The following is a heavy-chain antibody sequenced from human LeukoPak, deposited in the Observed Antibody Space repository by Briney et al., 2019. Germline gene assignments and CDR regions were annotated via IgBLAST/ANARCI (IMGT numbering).Heavy chain of an antibody. CDR1: GFTFSSYA. D-gene: IGHD6-19*01. CDR3: ARVSRIAVAEFDY. Sequence: GGSLRLSCAASGFTFSSYAMHWVRQAPGKGLEWVAVISYDGGNKYYADSVKGRFTISRDNSKNTLYLQMNSLRAEDTAVYYCARVSRIAVAEFDYWGQGTLVTVSS. J-gene: IGHJ4*02. CDR2: ISYDGGNK. V-gene: IGHV3-30-3*01.